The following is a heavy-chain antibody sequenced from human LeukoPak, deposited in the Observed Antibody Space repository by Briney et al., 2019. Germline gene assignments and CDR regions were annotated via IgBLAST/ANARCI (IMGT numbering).Heavy chain of an antibody. CDR3: ARDYGGNSGLYHYYYYLDV. V-gene: IGHV3-20*04. CDR1: GFTFSSYS. J-gene: IGHJ6*03. CDR2: INWSGDST. Sequence: GGSLRLSCAASGFTFSSYSMNWVRQAPGKGLEWVSGINWSGDSTGYADSVKGRFTISRDNAKNSLYLQMNSLRAEDTALYYCARDYGGNSGLYHYYYYLDVWGKGTTVTVSS. D-gene: IGHD4-23*01.